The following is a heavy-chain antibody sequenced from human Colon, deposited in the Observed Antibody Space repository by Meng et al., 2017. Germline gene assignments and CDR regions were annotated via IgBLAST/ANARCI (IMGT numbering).Heavy chain of an antibody. V-gene: IGHV3-30*18. Sequence: QVRRVESGGSVVQLWTSPTLSCVASGLALSTSVFHWLRQAPGKGLEWVAGISIDGNAKHYADSVKGRFTISRDDSKNTLYLQMNTLTAEDTAVYYCAKGRGNPYYFDYWGQGTLVTVSS. J-gene: IGHJ4*02. CDR1: GLALSTSV. CDR2: ISIDGNAK. D-gene: IGHD1-14*01. CDR3: AKGRGNPYYFDY.